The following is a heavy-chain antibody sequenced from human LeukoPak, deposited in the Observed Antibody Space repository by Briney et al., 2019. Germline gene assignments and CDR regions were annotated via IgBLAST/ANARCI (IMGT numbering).Heavy chain of an antibody. CDR3: ARDQFRWSNSYGYGY. CDR1: GFTFDDYG. Sequence: GGSLRLSCAASGFTFDDYGMSWVRQAPGKGLEWVSGINWNGGSTGYADSVKGRFTISRDNAKNSLYLQMNSLRAEDTALYYCARDQFRWSNSYGYGYWGQGTLVTVSS. D-gene: IGHD5-18*01. V-gene: IGHV3-20*04. CDR2: INWNGGST. J-gene: IGHJ4*02.